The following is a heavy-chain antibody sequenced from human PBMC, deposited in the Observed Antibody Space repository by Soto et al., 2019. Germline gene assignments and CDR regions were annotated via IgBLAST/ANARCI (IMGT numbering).Heavy chain of an antibody. D-gene: IGHD4-17*01. CDR1: GGSISSSSYY. CDR3: ARHRHTVTTSFFQH. J-gene: IGHJ1*01. V-gene: IGHV4-39*01. CDR2: IYYSGST. Sequence: QLQLQESGPGLVKPSETLSLTCTVSGGSISSSSYYWGWIRQPPGKGLEWIGSIYYSGSTYYNPSLKRRVAIPVDTSKNQFSLKLSSVTAADTAVYYCARHRHTVTTSFFQHWGQGTLVTVSS.